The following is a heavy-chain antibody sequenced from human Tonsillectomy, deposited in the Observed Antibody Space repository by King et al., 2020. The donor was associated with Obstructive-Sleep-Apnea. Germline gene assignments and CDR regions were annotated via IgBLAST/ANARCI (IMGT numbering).Heavy chain of an antibody. Sequence: QLQESGPGMVKPSETLSLTCTVSGDSISPYYWTWIRQSPGKGLEYIGYVHHTGNTNYNPSLKSRVSIPVDTSENQFSLKLTSVTVAATAIYYCARQGASVYSYFDHWGPGTLVTVSS. D-gene: IGHD4-11*01. CDR3: ARQGASVYSYFDH. V-gene: IGHV4-59*08. CDR2: VHHTGNT. CDR1: GDSISPYY. J-gene: IGHJ4*02.